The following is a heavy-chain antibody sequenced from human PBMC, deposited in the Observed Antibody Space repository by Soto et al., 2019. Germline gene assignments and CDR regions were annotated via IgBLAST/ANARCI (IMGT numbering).Heavy chain of an antibody. Sequence: GGSLRLSCAASGFTFSDHYMSWIRQTPGKGLEWFSYISGSGSTITYADSVKGRFTISRDNDKNLLFLQMNSLRAEDTAVYYCARDRSSSWSAPFFDPWGQGTLVTVSS. J-gene: IGHJ5*02. CDR3: ARDRSSSWSAPFFDP. CDR2: ISGSGSTI. D-gene: IGHD6-13*01. V-gene: IGHV3-11*01. CDR1: GFTFSDHY.